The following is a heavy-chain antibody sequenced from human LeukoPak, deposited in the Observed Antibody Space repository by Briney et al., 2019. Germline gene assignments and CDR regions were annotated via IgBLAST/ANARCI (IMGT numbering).Heavy chain of an antibody. Sequence: PGGSLRLSCAASGFTFSNYAMHWVRQAPGKGLEWVAVVSNDGSNKYSADSVKGRFTISRDNSRNTLYLQMNSLRAEDTAVYYCAKDRGSGYHYFDYWGQGTLVTVSS. J-gene: IGHJ4*02. V-gene: IGHV3-30*18. CDR2: VSNDGSNK. D-gene: IGHD3-22*01. CDR3: AKDRGSGYHYFDY. CDR1: GFTFSNYA.